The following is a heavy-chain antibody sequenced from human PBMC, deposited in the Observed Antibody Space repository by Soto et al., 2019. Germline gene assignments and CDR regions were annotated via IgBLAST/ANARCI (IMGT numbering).Heavy chain of an antibody. J-gene: IGHJ3*02. CDR2: MNPKSGGA. Sequence: ASVKVSCKTSGYTFTDYYTHWVRQAPGQGLEWMGWMNPKSGGAYFAQKFQGRVTLTRDTSIGTAYIEVNSLTSDDTAVYFCTRENIENSDGLYDAFDIWGQGITVTVSS. CDR1: GYTFTDYY. D-gene: IGHD5-18*01. V-gene: IGHV1-2*02. CDR3: TRENIENSDGLYDAFDI.